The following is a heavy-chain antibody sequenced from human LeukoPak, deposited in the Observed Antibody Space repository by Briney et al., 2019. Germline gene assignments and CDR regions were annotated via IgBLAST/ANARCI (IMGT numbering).Heavy chain of an antibody. CDR1: GFTFSNYW. CDR3: ARASDPWLQLT. D-gene: IGHD5-24*01. CDR2: IKKDGSEK. V-gene: IGHV3-7*05. Sequence: GGSLRLSCAASGFTFSNYWMIWVRQAPGKGLEWVGNIKKDGSEKRYADSVRGRFSISRDNAQTSLYLQMNSLRAEDTAVYYCARASDPWLQLTWGQGTLVTVPS. J-gene: IGHJ5*02.